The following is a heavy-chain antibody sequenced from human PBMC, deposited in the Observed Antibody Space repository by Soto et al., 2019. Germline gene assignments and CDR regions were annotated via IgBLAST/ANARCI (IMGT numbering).Heavy chain of an antibody. D-gene: IGHD4-4*01. V-gene: IGHV3-33*06. CDR1: GFTFSSYG. CDR2: IWYDGSNK. Sequence: SLRLSCAASGFTFSSYGMHWVRQAPGKGLEWVAVIWYDGSNKYYADSVKGRFTISRDNSKNTLYLQMNSLRAEDTAVYYCAKDLLDYSNYGRYYYYGMDVWGQGTTVTVSS. J-gene: IGHJ6*02. CDR3: AKDLLDYSNYGRYYYYGMDV.